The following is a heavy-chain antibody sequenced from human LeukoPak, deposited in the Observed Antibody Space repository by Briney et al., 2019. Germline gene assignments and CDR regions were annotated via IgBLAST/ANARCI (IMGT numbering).Heavy chain of an antibody. V-gene: IGHV4-59*11. J-gene: IGHJ3*02. CDR2: IYYSGST. CDR1: GGSISSHY. CDR3: ARDMGRFPNAFDI. D-gene: IGHD3-3*01. Sequence: SETLSLTCTVSGGSISSHYWSWIRQPPGKGLEWIGYIYYSGSTNYNPSLKSRVTILVDTSKNQFSLKLSSVTAADTAVYYCARDMGRFPNAFDIWGQGTMVTVSS.